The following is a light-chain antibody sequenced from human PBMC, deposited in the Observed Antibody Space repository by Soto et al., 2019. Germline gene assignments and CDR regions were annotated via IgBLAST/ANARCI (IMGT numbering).Light chain of an antibody. CDR2: RAS. CDR3: QQYGSSPLT. Sequence: IVLTQSPGTLALSPVERSTLSCRASQSVSSNYVAWYQQKPGHTPKVLIYRASSRATGIPDRFSGSGSGTDFTLTISRLEPEDFAMYYCQQYGSSPLTFGGGTKVDI. V-gene: IGKV3-20*01. J-gene: IGKJ4*01. CDR1: QSVSSNY.